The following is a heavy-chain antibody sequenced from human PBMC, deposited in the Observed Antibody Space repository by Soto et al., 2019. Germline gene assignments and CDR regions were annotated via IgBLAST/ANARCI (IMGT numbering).Heavy chain of an antibody. V-gene: IGHV1-46*01. CDR3: ATRDPGHY. CDR2: ISPDGGST. Sequence: GGSVKVSCKASGYTFTSYYIHWVRQAPGQGLEWMGIISPDGGSTSYAQKFQGRVTMTRDTSTSTVYMELSSLRSEDTAVYYCATRDPGHYWGQGTLVTVSS. J-gene: IGHJ4*02. CDR1: GYTFTSYY.